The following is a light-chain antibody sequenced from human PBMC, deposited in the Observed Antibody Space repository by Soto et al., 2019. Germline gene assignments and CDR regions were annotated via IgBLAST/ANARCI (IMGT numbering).Light chain of an antibody. CDR3: QQYGSSPPLS. J-gene: IGKJ4*01. CDR2: GAS. V-gene: IGKV3-20*01. CDR1: PSVTSNY. Sequence: EVVLTQSAGILSLSPGERATLSCMASPSVTSNYLAWYQQKPGQAPRLLTYGASSRATGIPDRFSGSGSGTDFTLTISRLEPEDFAVYHCQQYGSSPPLSFGGGTKVDIK.